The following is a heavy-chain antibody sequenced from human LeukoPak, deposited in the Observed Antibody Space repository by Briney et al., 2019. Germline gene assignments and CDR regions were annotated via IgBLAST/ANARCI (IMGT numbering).Heavy chain of an antibody. V-gene: IGHV3-30*18. Sequence: PGGSLRLSCAASGFTFGSYGMHWVRQAPGKGLEWVAVISYDGSNKYYADSVKGRFTISRDNSKNTLDLQMNSLRAEDTAVYYCAKSGYQLLAGNWFDPWGQGTLVTVSS. J-gene: IGHJ5*02. CDR1: GFTFGSYG. CDR2: ISYDGSNK. D-gene: IGHD2-2*01. CDR3: AKSGYQLLAGNWFDP.